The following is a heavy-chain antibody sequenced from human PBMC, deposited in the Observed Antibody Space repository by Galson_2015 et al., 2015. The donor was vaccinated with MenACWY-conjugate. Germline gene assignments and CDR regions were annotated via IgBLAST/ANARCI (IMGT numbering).Heavy chain of an antibody. CDR1: GYSFTNYW. V-gene: IGHV5-51*01. J-gene: IGHJ4*02. CDR2: IYPGDSDT. Sequence: QSGAEVKKPGESLMISCQGSGYSFTNYWIGWVRQMPGKGLEWMGIIYPGDSDTKYSPSFQGQVTISADKSISTAYLQWSSLRASDTAMYYCAKLRFCSGASCFSPVDHWGQGTLVTVSS. D-gene: IGHD2-15*01. CDR3: AKLRFCSGASCFSPVDH.